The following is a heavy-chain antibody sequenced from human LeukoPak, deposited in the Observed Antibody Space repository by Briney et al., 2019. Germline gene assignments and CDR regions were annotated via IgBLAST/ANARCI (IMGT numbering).Heavy chain of an antibody. CDR3: ARDTSSYRDAFDI. J-gene: IGHJ3*02. CDR1: GGSFSGYY. Sequence: SETLSLTCAVYGGSFSGYYWSWIRQPPGKGLEWIGEINHSGSTNYNPSLKSRVTISVDTSKNQFSLKLSSVTAADTAVYYCARDTSSYRDAFDIWGQGTMVTVSS. CDR2: INHSGST. D-gene: IGHD2-2*02. V-gene: IGHV4-34*01.